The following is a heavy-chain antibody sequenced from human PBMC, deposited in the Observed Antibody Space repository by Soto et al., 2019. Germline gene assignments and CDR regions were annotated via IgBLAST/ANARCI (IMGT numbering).Heavy chain of an antibody. D-gene: IGHD4-17*01. J-gene: IGHJ4*02. CDR1: GFTFSSDA. CDR2: ISGSGGST. CDR3: AKDNTVTPYYFHY. Sequence: GGSLRLSCAASGFTFSSDAMNWVRQAPGKGLEWVSAISGSGGSTYYADSVKGRFTISRDNSKNTLYLQMNSLRAEDTAVYYCAKDNTVTPYYFHYWGQGTLVTVSS. V-gene: IGHV3-23*01.